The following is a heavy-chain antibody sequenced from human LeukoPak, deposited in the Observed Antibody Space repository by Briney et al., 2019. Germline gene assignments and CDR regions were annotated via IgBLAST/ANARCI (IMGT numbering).Heavy chain of an antibody. V-gene: IGHV3-48*01. J-gene: IGHJ4*02. Sequence: GGSLRLSCAASGSTFSRYNMNWVRQAPGKGLEWVSYISSSSSTIFYADSVTGRFTISRDNAKNSLYLQMNGLRAEDTAVYYCATDIIVVTGAIGFDYWGQGTLVTVSS. CDR1: GSTFSRYN. D-gene: IGHD2-2*02. CDR3: ATDIIVVTGAIGFDY. CDR2: ISSSSSTI.